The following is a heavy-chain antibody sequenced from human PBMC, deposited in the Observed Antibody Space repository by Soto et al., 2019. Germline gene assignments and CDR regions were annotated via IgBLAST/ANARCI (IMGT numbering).Heavy chain of an antibody. CDR2: ISRSGTT. CDR1: GGYFNDNY. J-gene: IGHJ5*02. Sequence: QVQLQQWGAGLLKPSETLSLSCAVYGGYFNDNYYTWFRQPPGKGLEWIGEISRSGTTKYTPSLKSRASISFDTSKTQVSLKVTSVTAADTAVYYCATSLWFGTQVELWGQGALVTFSS. D-gene: IGHD3-10*01. CDR3: ATSLWFGTQVEL. V-gene: IGHV4-34*01.